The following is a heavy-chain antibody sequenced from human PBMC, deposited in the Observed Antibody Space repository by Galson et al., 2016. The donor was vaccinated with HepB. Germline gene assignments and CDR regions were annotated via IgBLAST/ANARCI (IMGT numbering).Heavy chain of an antibody. CDR2: ISYDGSDK. J-gene: IGHJ6*02. CDR3: ARAKGVPALYGMDV. V-gene: IGHV3-30*03. D-gene: IGHD2-2*01. CDR1: GFTFSNYA. Sequence: RLSCAASGFTFSNYAMHWVRQAPGKGLEWVAVISYDGSDKKYADSVKGRFTISRDNSKNTLYLQMSSLRADDTAVYYCARAKGVPALYGMDVWGQGTTVTVSS.